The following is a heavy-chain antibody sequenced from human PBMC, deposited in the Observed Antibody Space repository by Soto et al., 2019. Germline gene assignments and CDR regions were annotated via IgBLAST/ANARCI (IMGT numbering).Heavy chain of an antibody. V-gene: IGHV1-69*13. CDR3: ARGRVQLWFKDYYYYGMDV. J-gene: IGHJ6*02. D-gene: IGHD5-18*01. CDR1: GGTFSSYA. Sequence: SVKVSCKASGGTFSSYAIRWVRQAPGQGLEWMGGIIPIFGTANYAQKFQGRVTITADESTSTAYMELSSLRSEDTAVYYCARGRVQLWFKDYYYYGMDVWGQGTTVTVSS. CDR2: IIPIFGTA.